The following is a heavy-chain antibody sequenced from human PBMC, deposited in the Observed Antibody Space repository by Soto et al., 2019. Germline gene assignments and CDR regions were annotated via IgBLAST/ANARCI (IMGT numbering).Heavy chain of an antibody. CDR3: ARDVVDIVVVPAAMVQWFDP. V-gene: IGHV1-69*04. CDR2: IIPILGIA. CDR1: GGTFSSYT. J-gene: IGHJ5*02. Sequence: SVKVSCKASGGTFSSYTISWVRQAPGQGLEWMGRIIPILGIANYAQKFQGRVTITADKSTSTAYMELSSLRSEDTAVYYCARDVVDIVVVPAAMVQWFDPWGQGTLVTVSS. D-gene: IGHD2-2*01.